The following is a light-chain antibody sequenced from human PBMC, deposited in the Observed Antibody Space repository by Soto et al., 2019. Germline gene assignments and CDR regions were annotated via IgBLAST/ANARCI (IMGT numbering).Light chain of an antibody. CDR3: QQYNNWPRT. CDR2: GAS. Sequence: EIVLTQSPGTLSLSPGARATLSCRASQSVSSSFLAWYQQRPGQAPRLLIYGASTRATGIPARFSGSGSGTEFTLTISSLQSEDFAVYYCQQYNNWPRTFGQGTKV. V-gene: IGKV3-15*01. CDR1: QSVSSS. J-gene: IGKJ1*01.